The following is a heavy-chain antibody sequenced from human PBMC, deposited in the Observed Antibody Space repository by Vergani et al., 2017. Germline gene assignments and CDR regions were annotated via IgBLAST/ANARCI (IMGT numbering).Heavy chain of an antibody. D-gene: IGHD2-2*01. V-gene: IGHV4-61*02. J-gene: IGHJ5*02. Sequence: QVQLQESGPGLVKPSQTLSLTCTVSGGSISSGSYYWSWIRQPAGKGLEWIGRIYTSGSTNCNPSLKSRVTISVDTSKNQFSLKLSSVTAADTAVYYCARDSVVVPTAYNWFDPWGQGILVTVSS. CDR3: ARDSVVVPTAYNWFDP. CDR2: IYTSGST. CDR1: GGSISSGSYY.